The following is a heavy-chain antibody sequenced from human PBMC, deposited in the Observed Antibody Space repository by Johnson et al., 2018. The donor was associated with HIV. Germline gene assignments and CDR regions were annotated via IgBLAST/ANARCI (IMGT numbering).Heavy chain of an antibody. Sequence: QVQLVESGGGLVKPGGSLRLSCAASGFTFSDYYMSWIRQAPGKGLEWVAVISYDGSNKYYADSVKGRFTISRDNSKNTLYLQMNSLRAEDTAVYYCAREAPQPSDAYDIWGQGTMVTVSS. CDR3: AREAPQPSDAYDI. J-gene: IGHJ3*02. CDR1: GFTFSDYY. D-gene: IGHD5-18*01. V-gene: IGHV3-30-3*01. CDR2: ISYDGSNK.